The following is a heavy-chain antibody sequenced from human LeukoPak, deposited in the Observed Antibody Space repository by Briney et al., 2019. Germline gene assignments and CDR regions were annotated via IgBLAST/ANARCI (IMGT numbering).Heavy chain of an antibody. CDR3: AGSSGWSGVLDY. CDR2: INHSGST. J-gene: IGHJ4*01. CDR1: GGSFSGYY. D-gene: IGHD6-19*01. Sequence: SETLSLTCAVYGGSFSGYYWSWIRQPPGKGLEWIGEINHSGSTNYNPSLKSRVTTSLDTSKNQLSLRLTSVTAADSAVYYCAGSSGWSGVLDYWGQGTLVTVSS. V-gene: IGHV4-34*01.